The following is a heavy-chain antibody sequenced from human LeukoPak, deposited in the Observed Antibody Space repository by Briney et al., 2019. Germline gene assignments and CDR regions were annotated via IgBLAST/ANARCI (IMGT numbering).Heavy chain of an antibody. CDR1: GFTFSDYY. Sequence: PGGSLRLSCAASGFTFSDYYMSWIRQAPGKGLEWVSYISSSGSSKDYADSVKGRFTTSRDNAKNSLYLQMNSLRAEDTAVYYCARHLRAHSSSLFFDYWGLGTLVTVSS. V-gene: IGHV3-11*01. CDR3: ARHLRAHSSSLFFDY. D-gene: IGHD6-13*01. CDR2: ISSSGSSK. J-gene: IGHJ4*02.